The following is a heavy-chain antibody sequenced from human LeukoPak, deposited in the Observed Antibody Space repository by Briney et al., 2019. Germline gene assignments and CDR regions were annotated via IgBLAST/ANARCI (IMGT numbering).Heavy chain of an antibody. D-gene: IGHD2-15*01. CDR3: ARVVTVVDWFDP. J-gene: IGHJ5*02. CDR1: GGSFSGYY. V-gene: IGHV4-34*01. CDR2: INHSGST. Sequence: SETLSLTCAVYGGSFSGYYWSWIRQSPGKGLEWIGEINHSGSTYYNPSLKSRVTISVDRSKNQFSLKLSSVTAADTAVYYCARVVTVVDWFDPWGQGTLVTVSS.